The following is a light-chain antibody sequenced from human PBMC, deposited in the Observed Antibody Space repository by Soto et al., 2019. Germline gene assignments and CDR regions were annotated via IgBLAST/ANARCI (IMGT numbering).Light chain of an antibody. Sequence: QSVLTQPASVSGSPGQSITISCTGTTSDVGRYNYVSWYQQHPGKAPKLMIYEDSKRPSGVSNRFSGSKSGNTASLTISGLQAEDDADYYCCSYAGSSTYVFGTGTKVTVL. CDR2: EDS. J-gene: IGLJ1*01. CDR1: TSDVGRYNY. CDR3: CSYAGSSTYV. V-gene: IGLV2-23*01.